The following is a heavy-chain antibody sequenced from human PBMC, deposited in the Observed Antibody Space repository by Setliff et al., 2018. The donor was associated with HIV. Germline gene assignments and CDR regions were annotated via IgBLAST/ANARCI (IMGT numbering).Heavy chain of an antibody. J-gene: IGHJ4*01. CDR2: INAGNGDT. CDR3: ARGALLAVFDFDH. Sequence: ASVKVSCKASGTNLDSFVISWVRQASGQGLEWMGWINAGNGDTKYSQDLQGRITITRDTSANTAYMELSRLRSDDTAVYFCARGALLAVFDFDHWGHGTLVTVSS. V-gene: IGHV1-3*01. CDR1: GTNLDSFV. D-gene: IGHD3-10*01.